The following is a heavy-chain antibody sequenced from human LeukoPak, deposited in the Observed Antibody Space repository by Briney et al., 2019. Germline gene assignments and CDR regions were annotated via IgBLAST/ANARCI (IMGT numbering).Heavy chain of an antibody. CDR1: GNSFGTYW. J-gene: IGHJ5*02. CDR3: ARHTGRPQAGWFDP. V-gene: IGHV5-51*01. D-gene: IGHD3-10*01. CDR2: IFPRTSEV. Sequence: GEALQISCKDIGNSFGTYWVGWVRQMPGKGLEYMGIIFPRTSEVRYGPAFQGQVTISADKSLSTAYLQWTGLKASDTAMYYCARHTGRPQAGWFDPWGQGTLATVSA.